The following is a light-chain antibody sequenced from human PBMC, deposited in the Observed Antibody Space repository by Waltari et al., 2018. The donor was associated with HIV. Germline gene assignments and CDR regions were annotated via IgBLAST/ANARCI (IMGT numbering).Light chain of an antibody. CDR1: ERLVSADGNTY. J-gene: IGKJ1*01. CDR2: KVS. CDR3: AQETFWGWT. Sequence: VVLTQFPVSLSVSVGQSASISCRSSERLVSADGNTYLSLFQQRPGQSPRRLIYKVSNRDSGVPGKFSGSGAVRDFTLQINRVEAEDVATYYCAQETFWGWTFGPGTKVEI. V-gene: IGKV2-30*01.